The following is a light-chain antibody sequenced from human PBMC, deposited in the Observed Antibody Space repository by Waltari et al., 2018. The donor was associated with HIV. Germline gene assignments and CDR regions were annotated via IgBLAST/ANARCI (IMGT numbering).Light chain of an antibody. V-gene: IGLV1-47*01. J-gene: IGLJ3*02. CDR1: NSNSGANS. Sequence: QSVLTQPPSASGTPVPRVTTSRSGSNSNSGANSVYWYQQFPGAAPKLLIYRNSQRPSGVPDRFSGSKSGTSASLASSGLRSDDEANYYCATWDDSLSLWVFGGGTKLTVL. CDR2: RNS. CDR3: ATWDDSLSLWV.